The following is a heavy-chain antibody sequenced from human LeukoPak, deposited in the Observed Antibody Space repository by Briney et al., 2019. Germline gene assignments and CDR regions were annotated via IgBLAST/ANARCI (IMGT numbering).Heavy chain of an antibody. V-gene: IGHV4-34*01. CDR3: ARRPKGLRFLEWLLYFDY. J-gene: IGHJ4*02. CDR2: INHSGST. D-gene: IGHD3-3*01. CDR1: GGSFSGYY. Sequence: SETLSLTCAVYGGSFSGYYWSWIRQPPGKGLDWIGEINHSGSTNYNPSLKSRVTISVDTSKNQFSLKLSSVTAADTAVYYCARRPKGLRFLEWLLYFDYWGQGTLVTVSS.